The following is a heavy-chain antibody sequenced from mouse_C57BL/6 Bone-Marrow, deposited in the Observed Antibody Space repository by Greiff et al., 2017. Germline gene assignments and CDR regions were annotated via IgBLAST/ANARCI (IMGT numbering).Heavy chain of an antibody. V-gene: IGHV5-9-1*02. CDR3: TREVLRSMDY. CDR2: ICRGGVYI. CDR1: GFTFSSSA. D-gene: IGHD2-14*01. J-gene: IGHJ4*01. Sequence: EVKVVESGAGLVKPGGSLKLSCAASGFTFSSSAMSWVRQTPEQRLEWVAYICRGGVYIYYTDTVKGRFTFSRDNSRNTLYLQMSSLKSEDTAMYYCTREVLRSMDYWGQGTSVTVSS.